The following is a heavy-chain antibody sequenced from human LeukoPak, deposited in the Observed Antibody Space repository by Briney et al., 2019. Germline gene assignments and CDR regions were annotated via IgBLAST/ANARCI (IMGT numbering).Heavy chain of an antibody. V-gene: IGHV3-21*01. CDR3: ARSITIYNGANWYFDL. D-gene: IGHD3-9*01. CDR2: ISSSSSYI. CDR1: GFTFSGYS. J-gene: IGHJ2*01. Sequence: PGGSLRLSCAASGFTFSGYSMNWVRQAPGKGLEWVSSISSSSSYIYYADSVKGRFTISRDNAKNSLYLQMNSLRAEDTAVYYCARSITIYNGANWYFDLWGRGTLVTVSS.